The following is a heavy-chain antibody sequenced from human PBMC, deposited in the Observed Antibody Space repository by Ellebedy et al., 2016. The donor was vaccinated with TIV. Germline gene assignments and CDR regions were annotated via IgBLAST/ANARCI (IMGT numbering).Heavy chain of an antibody. CDR3: ARDEGDGVDY. CDR2: ISSSGSTI. J-gene: IGHJ4*02. D-gene: IGHD3-16*01. V-gene: IGHV3-11*01. Sequence: GESLKISXAASGFTFSDYYMSWIRQAPGKGLEWVSYISSSGSTIYYADSVKGRFTISRDNAKNSLYLQMNSLRAEDTAVYYCARDEGDGVDYWGQGTLVTVSS. CDR1: GFTFSDYY.